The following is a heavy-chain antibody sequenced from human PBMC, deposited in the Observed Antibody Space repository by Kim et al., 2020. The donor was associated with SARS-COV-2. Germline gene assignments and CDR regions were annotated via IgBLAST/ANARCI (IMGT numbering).Heavy chain of an antibody. CDR1: GFTFDDYT. D-gene: IGHD3-3*01. Sequence: GGSLRLSCAASGFTFDDYTMHWVRQAPGKGLEWVSLISWDGGSTYYADSVKGRFTISRDNSKNSLYLQMNSLRTEDTALYYCAKDIRITIFGVVRSYGMDVWGQGTTVTVSS. CDR2: ISWDGGST. V-gene: IGHV3-43*01. CDR3: AKDIRITIFGVVRSYGMDV. J-gene: IGHJ6*02.